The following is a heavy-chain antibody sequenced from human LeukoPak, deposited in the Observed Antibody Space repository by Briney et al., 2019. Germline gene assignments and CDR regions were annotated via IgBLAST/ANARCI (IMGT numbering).Heavy chain of an antibody. V-gene: IGHV3-30*02. CDR3: AKHKDDHGDYYYMDV. CDR1: GFTFSHYG. Sequence: GGSLRLSCAASGFTFSHYGIHWVRQAPGKGLEWVAFISYDGSKKYYGDSVKGRFTISRDNSKNTLHLQMNSLRAENTAVFYCAKHKDDHGDYYYMDVWSKGTTVTVSS. J-gene: IGHJ6*03. CDR2: ISYDGSKK. D-gene: IGHD4-17*01.